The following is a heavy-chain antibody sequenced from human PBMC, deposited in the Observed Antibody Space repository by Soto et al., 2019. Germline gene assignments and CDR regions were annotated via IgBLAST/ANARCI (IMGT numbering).Heavy chain of an antibody. J-gene: IGHJ4*02. CDR2: LNQGGNEK. Sequence: PXGSLRLSCAASGFTFTDYWMSWVRQAPGKGLDWVANLNQGGNEKNYLDSVKGRFTISRDNAKNSVYLQLNSLRAEDTAVYYCARDRFIGTYYIKGVTYIFDNWGQGAPVTVPQ. CDR1: GFTFTDYW. D-gene: IGHD1-26*01. V-gene: IGHV3-7*03. CDR3: ARDRFIGTYYIKGVTYIFDN.